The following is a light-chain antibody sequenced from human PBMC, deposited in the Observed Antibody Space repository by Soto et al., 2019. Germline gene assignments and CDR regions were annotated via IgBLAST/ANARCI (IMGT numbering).Light chain of an antibody. CDR2: VAS. CDR3: QQYATSPLT. J-gene: IGKJ4*01. CDR1: QSVGSNY. Sequence: EIVLTQSPGTLSLSPGERATLSCRASQSVGSNYLAWYQQKPGQAPRLLIYVASSRATGIPDRFSGSGSGTAFTLTISRLEPEDSAVYYGQQYATSPLTFGGGTKVEIK. V-gene: IGKV3-20*01.